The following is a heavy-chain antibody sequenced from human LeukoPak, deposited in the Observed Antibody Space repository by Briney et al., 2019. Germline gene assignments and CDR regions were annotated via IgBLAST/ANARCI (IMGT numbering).Heavy chain of an antibody. J-gene: IGHJ4*02. CDR2: ISSSNSYI. V-gene: IGHV3-21*01. Sequence: GGSLRLSCAGSGFALKSYSLNWVRQAPGKGLEWVSSISSSNSYIYYADSVKGRFTISRDNAKNSLYLQMNSLRAEDTAVYYCARDQGTVTKEWGQGTLVTVSS. CDR1: GFALKSYS. D-gene: IGHD4-17*01. CDR3: ARDQGTVTKE.